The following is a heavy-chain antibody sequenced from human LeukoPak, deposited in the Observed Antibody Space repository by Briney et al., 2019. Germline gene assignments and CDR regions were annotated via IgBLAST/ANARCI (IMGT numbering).Heavy chain of an antibody. CDR1: GGSFSGYY. D-gene: IGHD3-16*01. V-gene: IGHV4-34*01. J-gene: IGHJ4*02. CDR3: ARHPALNYDYVWGTNPFLRYYFDY. Sequence: PSETLSPTCAVYGGSFSGYYWSWIRQPPGKGLEWIGEINHSGSTNYNPSLKSRVTISVDTSKNQFSLKLSSVTAADTAVYYCARHPALNYDYVWGTNPFLRYYFDYWGQGTLVTVSS. CDR2: INHSGST.